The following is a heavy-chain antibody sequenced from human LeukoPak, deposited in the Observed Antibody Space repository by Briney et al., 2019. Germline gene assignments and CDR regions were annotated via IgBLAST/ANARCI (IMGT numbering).Heavy chain of an antibody. CDR2: ISAGSGNT. J-gene: IGHJ3*02. V-gene: IGHV1-3*01. CDR1: GDSSRTNA. CDR3: ARERDDDPFDI. Sequence: ASVKVSCKASGDSSRTNAIVWLRQAPGQRPEWMGWISAGSGNTKYSQTFQDRLTLTRDTAASTVHMDLSSLRPEDTAVYFCARERDDDPFDIWGQGTLVIVSS. D-gene: IGHD1-1*01.